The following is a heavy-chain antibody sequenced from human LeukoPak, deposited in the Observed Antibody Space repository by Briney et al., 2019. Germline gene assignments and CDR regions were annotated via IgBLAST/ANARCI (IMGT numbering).Heavy chain of an antibody. CDR2: FNHIYGTT. D-gene: IGHD3-3*01. CDR3: ARRAEWFSWTRLDAFDI. J-gene: IGHJ3*02. V-gene: IGHV1-69*01. CDR1: GGSLKNFA. Sequence: GSSVKVSCKASGGSLKNFAISWVRQAPGQGAEWMGGFNHIYGTTNYAQKFQGRVTITVDDSTNIAYLDLSSLRSDDTALYYCARRAEWFSWTRLDAFDIWGQGTMVTVSS.